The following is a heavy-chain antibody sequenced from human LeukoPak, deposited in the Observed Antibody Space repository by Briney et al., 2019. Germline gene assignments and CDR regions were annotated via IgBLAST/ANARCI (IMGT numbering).Heavy chain of an antibody. CDR3: AREGDYYDSSGSIDY. V-gene: IGHV3-30-3*01. D-gene: IGHD3-22*01. J-gene: IGHJ4*02. CDR2: ISYDGSNK. Sequence: QAGGSLRLSCAASGFTFSSYAMHWVRQAPGKGLEWVAVISYDGSNKYYAGSVKGRFTISRDNSKNTLYLQMNSLRAEDTAVYYCAREGDYYDSSGSIDYWGQGTLVTVSS. CDR1: GFTFSSYA.